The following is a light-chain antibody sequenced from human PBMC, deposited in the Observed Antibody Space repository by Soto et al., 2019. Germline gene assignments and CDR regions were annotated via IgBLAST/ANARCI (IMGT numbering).Light chain of an antibody. J-gene: IGKJ1*01. CDR2: GAS. CDR1: QSVSSN. V-gene: IGKV3D-15*01. CDR3: QQYRT. Sequence: EIMMSQSPATLSVPPGERATLSCRASQSVSSNLAWYQQKPGQAPRLLIYGASSRATGIPDRFSGSGSGTDFTLTISRLEPEDFAVYYCQQYRTFGQGTKVDIK.